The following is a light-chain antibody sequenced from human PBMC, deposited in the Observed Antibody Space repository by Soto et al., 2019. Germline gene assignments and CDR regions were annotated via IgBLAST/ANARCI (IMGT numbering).Light chain of an antibody. CDR2: GAS. V-gene: IGKV3-15*01. J-gene: IGKJ1*01. Sequence: EIVMTQSPGTLSVSPGERVTLSCRASQSVGNNLAWHQQKPGQAPRLLIYGASTRATGFPARFSGSGSGTEFTLTISSLQSEDFAVYYCQQYGSSPRTFGQGTKVDIK. CDR3: QQYGSSPRT. CDR1: QSVGNN.